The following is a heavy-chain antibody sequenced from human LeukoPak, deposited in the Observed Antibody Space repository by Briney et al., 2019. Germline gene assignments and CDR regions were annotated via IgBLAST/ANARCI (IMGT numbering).Heavy chain of an antibody. Sequence: GASLRLSCAASGITFSNYAMSWVRQAPGKGLEWVSTISGTAASTYYADSVKGRFTISRDNSKNTLFLQVNNLRAEDTALYYCAKDRWYSSGGFLDHWGQGTLVTVSS. D-gene: IGHD6-19*01. CDR2: ISGTAAST. J-gene: IGHJ4*02. CDR1: GITFSNYA. CDR3: AKDRWYSSGGFLDH. V-gene: IGHV3-23*01.